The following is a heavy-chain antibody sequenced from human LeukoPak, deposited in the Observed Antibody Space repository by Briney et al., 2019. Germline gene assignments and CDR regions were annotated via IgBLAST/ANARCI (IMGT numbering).Heavy chain of an antibody. V-gene: IGHV3-53*01. CDR3: ARDDDGDYGY. Sequence: PGRSLRLSCAASGFTFGSYAMHWVRQAPGKGLEWVSVIYSGGSTYYADSVKGRFTISRDNSKNTLYLQMNSLRAEDTAVYYCARDDDGDYGYWGQGTLVTVSS. J-gene: IGHJ4*02. D-gene: IGHD4-17*01. CDR1: GFTFGSYA. CDR2: IYSGGST.